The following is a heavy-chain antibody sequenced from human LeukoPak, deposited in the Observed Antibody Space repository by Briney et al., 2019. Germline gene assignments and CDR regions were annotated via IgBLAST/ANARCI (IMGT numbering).Heavy chain of an antibody. CDR1: GFTVSSNY. CDR2: IYSGGST. V-gene: IGHV3-53*01. D-gene: IGHD5-18*01. Sequence: PGGSLRLSCAASGFTVSSNYKSWVRQAPGKGLEWISVIYSGGSTYYADSVKGRFTISRDNSKNTLYLQMNSLRAEDTAVYYCARDRGYSYGYYFDYWGQGTLVTVSS. CDR3: ARDRGYSYGYYFDY. J-gene: IGHJ4*02.